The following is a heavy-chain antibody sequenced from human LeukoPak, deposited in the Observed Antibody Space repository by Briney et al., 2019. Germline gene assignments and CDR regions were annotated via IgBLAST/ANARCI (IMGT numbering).Heavy chain of an antibody. CDR3: AQAPYCSSTSCYTGGY. Sequence: PGGSLRLSCAASGFTFSSYGMHWVRQAPGKGLEWVSFIRYDGSNKYYADSVKGRFTISRDNSKNTLYLQMNSLRAEDTAVYYCAQAPYCSSTSCYTGGYWGQGTLVTVSS. V-gene: IGHV3-30*02. CDR1: GFTFSSYG. J-gene: IGHJ4*02. CDR2: IRYDGSNK. D-gene: IGHD2-2*02.